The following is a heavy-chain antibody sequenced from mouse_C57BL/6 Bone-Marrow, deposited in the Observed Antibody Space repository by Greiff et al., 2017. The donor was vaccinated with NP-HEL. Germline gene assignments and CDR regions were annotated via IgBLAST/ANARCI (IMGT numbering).Heavy chain of an antibody. J-gene: IGHJ1*03. CDR2: IDPSDSYT. Sequence: QVQLQQPGAELVMPGASVKLSCKASGYTFTSYWMHWVKQRPGQGLEWIGEIDPSDSYTNYNQKFKGKSTLTVDKSSSTAYMQLSSLTSEDSAVYYGAREGSSYWYFDVWGTGTTVTVSS. V-gene: IGHV1-69*01. CDR1: GYTFTSYW. D-gene: IGHD1-1*01. CDR3: AREGSSYWYFDV.